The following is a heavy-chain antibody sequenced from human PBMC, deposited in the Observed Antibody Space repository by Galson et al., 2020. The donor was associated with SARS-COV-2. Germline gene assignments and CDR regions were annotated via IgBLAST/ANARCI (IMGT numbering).Heavy chain of an antibody. CDR1: GFTFSSYG. D-gene: IGHD6-19*01. J-gene: IGHJ6*02. Sequence: TGGSLRLSCAASGFTFSSYGMHWVRQAPGKGLEWEAVIWYDGSNKYYADSVKGRFTISRDNSKNTLYLQMNSLRAEDTAVYYCARDGPHSSGWYGLGYYYYGMDVWGQGTTVTVSS. CDR2: IWYDGSNK. V-gene: IGHV3-33*01. CDR3: ARDGPHSSGWYGLGYYYYGMDV.